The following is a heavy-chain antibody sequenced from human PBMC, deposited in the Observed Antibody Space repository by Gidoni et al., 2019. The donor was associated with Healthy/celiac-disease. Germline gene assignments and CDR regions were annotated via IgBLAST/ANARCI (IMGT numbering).Heavy chain of an antibody. V-gene: IGHV7-4-1*02. CDR3: ARGGLAVAFQH. CDR1: GYTFTSDA. D-gene: IGHD6-19*01. J-gene: IGHJ1*01. Sequence: VQLVHSGHELQTPGASVQVSCKASGYTFTSDAMIWVRQAPGQRLEWMGWITTNTGNATYAQGFTGRYVYSLDTSVSTAYRQISSLKAEDTAVYYCARGGLAVAFQHWGQGTMVTVSS. CDR2: ITTNTGNA.